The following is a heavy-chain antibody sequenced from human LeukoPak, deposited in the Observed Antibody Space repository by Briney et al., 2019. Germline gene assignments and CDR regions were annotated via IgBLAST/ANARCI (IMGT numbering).Heavy chain of an antibody. Sequence: SETLSLTCTVSGGSISSYYWSWIRQPPGKGLEWIGYIYYSGSTNYNPSLKSRVTISVDTSKNQFSLKLSSVTPEDTALYFCAKDLDYWGQGTLVTVSS. J-gene: IGHJ4*02. CDR2: IYYSGST. V-gene: IGHV4-59*12. CDR1: GGSISSYY. CDR3: AKDLDY.